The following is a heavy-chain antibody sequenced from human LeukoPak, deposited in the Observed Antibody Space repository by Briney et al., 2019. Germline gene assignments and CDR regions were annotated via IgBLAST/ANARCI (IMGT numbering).Heavy chain of an antibody. D-gene: IGHD3-9*01. Sequence: SETLSLTCTVSGGSISSSRHYWGWIRQPPGKGLEWIGSIYYSGSTYYNPSLKSRVTISVDTSKNQFSLKLSSVTAADTAVYYCASAYYDILTGSHPFDYWGQGTLVTVSS. CDR1: GGSISSSRHY. CDR2: IYYSGST. CDR3: ASAYYDILTGSHPFDY. V-gene: IGHV4-39*01. J-gene: IGHJ4*02.